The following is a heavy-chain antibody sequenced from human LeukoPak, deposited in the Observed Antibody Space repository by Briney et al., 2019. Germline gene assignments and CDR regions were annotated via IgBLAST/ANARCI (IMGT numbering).Heavy chain of an antibody. V-gene: IGHV4-59*01. CDR3: ARDRKGWELENYYYMDV. Sequence: KTSETLSLTCTVSGYSIRSSDYWGWIRQPPGKRLEWIGYIYYSGSTNYNPSLKSRVTISVDTSKNQFSLKLSSVTAADTAVYYCARDRKGWELENYYYMDVWGKGTTVTVSS. D-gene: IGHD1-26*01. J-gene: IGHJ6*03. CDR1: GYSIRSSDY. CDR2: IYYSGST.